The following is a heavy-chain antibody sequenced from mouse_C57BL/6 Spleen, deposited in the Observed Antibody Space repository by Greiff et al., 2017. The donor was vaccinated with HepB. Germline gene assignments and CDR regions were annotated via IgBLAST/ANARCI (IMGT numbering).Heavy chain of an antibody. Sequence: EVMLVESVAELVRPGASVKLSCTASGFNIKNTYMHWVKQRPEQGLEWIGRIDPANGNTKYAPKFQGKATITADTSSNTAYLQLSSLTSEDTAIYYCARSYYYGSSHYFDYWGQGTTLTVSS. J-gene: IGHJ2*01. CDR3: ARSYYYGSSHYFDY. CDR2: IDPANGNT. V-gene: IGHV14-3*01. CDR1: GFNIKNTY. D-gene: IGHD1-1*01.